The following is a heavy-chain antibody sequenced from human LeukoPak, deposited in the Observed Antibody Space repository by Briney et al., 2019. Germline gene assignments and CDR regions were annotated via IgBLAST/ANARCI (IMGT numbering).Heavy chain of an antibody. CDR2: IYPGDSDT. D-gene: IGHD6-19*01. V-gene: IGHV5-51*01. CDR1: GLYSFTYYW. Sequence: GESLKISCKGSGLYSFTYYWIGWVRQMPGKGLEWMGIIYPGDSDTRYSPSFQGQVTISADKSISTAYLQWSRLKASDTAMYYCARLYSSGWYDWGQGTLVTVSS. J-gene: IGHJ4*02. CDR3: ARLYSSGWYD.